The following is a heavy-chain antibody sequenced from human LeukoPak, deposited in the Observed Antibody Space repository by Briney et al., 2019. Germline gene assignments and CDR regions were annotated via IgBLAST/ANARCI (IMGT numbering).Heavy chain of an antibody. CDR1: GGTFSSYA. Sequence: ASVKVSCKASGGTFSSYAIIWVRQAPGQGLEWMGRIIPILGIANYAQKFQGRVTITADKSTSTAYMELSSLRSEDTAVYYCALSNCSGGSCYSGTSVYFDYWGQGTLVTVSS. D-gene: IGHD2-15*01. CDR3: ALSNCSGGSCYSGTSVYFDY. V-gene: IGHV1-69*04. CDR2: IIPILGIA. J-gene: IGHJ4*02.